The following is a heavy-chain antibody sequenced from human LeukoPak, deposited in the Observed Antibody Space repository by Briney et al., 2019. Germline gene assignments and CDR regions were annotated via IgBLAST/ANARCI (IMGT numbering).Heavy chain of an antibody. CDR3: ARGMDYDILAGPPDY. Sequence: TGRSLRLSCAASEFTFSSYAMHWVRQAPDKGLEWVGLISYDGSNKEYADSVKGRFTISRDNSKNSLYLQMNSLRGEDTAVYYCARGMDYDILAGPPDYWGQGTLVIVSS. V-gene: IGHV3-30*04. CDR1: EFTFSSYA. CDR2: ISYDGSNK. J-gene: IGHJ4*02. D-gene: IGHD3-9*01.